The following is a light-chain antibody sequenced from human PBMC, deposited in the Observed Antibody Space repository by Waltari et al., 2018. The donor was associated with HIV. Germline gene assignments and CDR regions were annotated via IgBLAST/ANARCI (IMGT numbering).Light chain of an antibody. CDR2: TNN. Sequence: QSVLTQPPSASGTPGQRVTISCSGSSSNIGRNYVYWYQQLPGTAPKLLLYTNNQRPSGVPDRFPGSKSGTSASLAISGLRSEDEADYYCAAWNDRLSGYVFGTGTKVTV. V-gene: IGLV1-47*01. CDR1: SSNIGRNY. CDR3: AAWNDRLSGYV. J-gene: IGLJ1*01.